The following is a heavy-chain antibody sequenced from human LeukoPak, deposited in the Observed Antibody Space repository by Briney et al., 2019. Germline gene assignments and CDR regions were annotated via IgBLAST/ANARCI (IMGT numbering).Heavy chain of an antibody. Sequence: GRSLRLSCAASGFTFSSYAMHWVRQAPGKGLEWVAVISYDGSNKYYADSVKGRFTISRDNAKNSLYLQMNSLRAEDTAVYYCARLGGYCSSTSCSHGIDYWGQGTLVTVSS. CDR1: GFTFSSYA. CDR3: ARLGGYCSSTSCSHGIDY. J-gene: IGHJ4*02. D-gene: IGHD2-2*01. V-gene: IGHV3-30*04. CDR2: ISYDGSNK.